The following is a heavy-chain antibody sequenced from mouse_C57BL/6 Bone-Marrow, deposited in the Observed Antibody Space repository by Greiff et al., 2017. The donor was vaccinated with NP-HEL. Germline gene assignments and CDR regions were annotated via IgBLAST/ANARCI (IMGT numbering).Heavy chain of an antibody. CDR2: IYPGGGYT. J-gene: IGHJ1*03. V-gene: IGHV1-63*01. CDR3: ARRGSPYWYFDV. Sequence: QVQLQESGAELVRPGTSVKMSCKASGYTFTNYWIGWAKQRPGHGLEWIGDIYPGGGYTNYNEKFKGKATLTADKSSSTAYMQFSSLTSEDSAIYYCARRGSPYWYFDVWGTGTTVTVSS. D-gene: IGHD1-1*01. CDR1: GYTFTNYW.